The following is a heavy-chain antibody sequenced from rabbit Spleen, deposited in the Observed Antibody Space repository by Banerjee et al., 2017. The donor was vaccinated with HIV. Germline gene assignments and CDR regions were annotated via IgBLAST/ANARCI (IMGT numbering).Heavy chain of an antibody. CDR2: IVPIFGVT. V-gene: IGHV1S7*01. D-gene: IGHD6-1*01. CDR1: GIDFTKYY. J-gene: IGHJ4*01. CDR3: VREAGYGGYGDANL. Sequence: QLTETGGGLVQPGGSLTLSCKASGIDFTKYYITWVRQAPGKGLEWIGYIVPIFGVTYYANWVNGRFTISSHNAQNTLYLQLNSLTAADTATYFCVREAGYGGYGDANLWGQGTLVTVS.